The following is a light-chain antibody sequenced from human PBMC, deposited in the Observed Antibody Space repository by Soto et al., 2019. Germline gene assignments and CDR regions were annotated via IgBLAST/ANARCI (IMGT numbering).Light chain of an antibody. CDR3: CSYAGSYTYV. Sequence: QSVLTQPRSVSGSPGQSVTISCTGNSSDVGGYNYVSWYQQHPGKAPKLMIYDVSKRPSGVPDRVSGSKSGNTASLTISGLQAEDEADYYCCSYAGSYTYVFGTGTKLTVL. CDR1: SSDVGGYNY. J-gene: IGLJ1*01. CDR2: DVS. V-gene: IGLV2-11*01.